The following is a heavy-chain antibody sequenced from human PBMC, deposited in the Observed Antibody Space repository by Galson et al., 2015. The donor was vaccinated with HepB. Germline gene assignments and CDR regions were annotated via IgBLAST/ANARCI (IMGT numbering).Heavy chain of an antibody. V-gene: IGHV1-46*01. CDR2: INPSGGST. D-gene: IGHD1-26*01. Sequence: SVKVSCKASGYTFTSYYMHWVRQAPGQGLEWMGIINPSGGSTSYAQKFQGRVTMTRDTSTSTVYMELSSLRSEDTAVYYCARARGGRFYAFDIWGQGTMVTVSS. J-gene: IGHJ3*02. CDR1: GYTFTSYY. CDR3: ARARGGRFYAFDI.